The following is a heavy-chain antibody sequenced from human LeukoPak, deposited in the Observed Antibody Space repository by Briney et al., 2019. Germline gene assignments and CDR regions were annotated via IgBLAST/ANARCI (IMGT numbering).Heavy chain of an antibody. CDR1: GFIFGGYW. CDR3: AREVGWSLHYFDS. Sequence: GGSLRLSCVASGFIFGGYWMSWVRQAPGKGLEWVANIKQDGTEKYYVDSVKGRFTISRDNAKISLYLQMNSLRAEDTAVYFCAREVGWSLHYFDSWGQGTLVTVSS. V-gene: IGHV3-7*05. D-gene: IGHD2-8*01. J-gene: IGHJ4*02. CDR2: IKQDGTEK.